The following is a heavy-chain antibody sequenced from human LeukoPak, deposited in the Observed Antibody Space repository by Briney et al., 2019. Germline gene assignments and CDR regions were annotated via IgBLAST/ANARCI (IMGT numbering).Heavy chain of an antibody. J-gene: IGHJ3*02. CDR2: IYYSGST. Sequence: SETLSLTCTVSGGSISSYYWSWIRQPPGKGLEWIGYIYYSGSTNYNPSLKSRVTISVDTSKNQFSLKLSSVTAADTAVYYCARFSVEMATMVAFDIWGQGTMVTVSS. D-gene: IGHD5-24*01. CDR3: ARFSVEMATMVAFDI. CDR1: GGSISSYY. V-gene: IGHV4-59*08.